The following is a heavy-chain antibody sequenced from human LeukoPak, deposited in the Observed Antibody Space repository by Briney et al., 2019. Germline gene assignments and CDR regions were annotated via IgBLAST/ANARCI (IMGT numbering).Heavy chain of an antibody. J-gene: IGHJ4*02. V-gene: IGHV1-2*02. D-gene: IGHD1-1*01. CDR1: GYTISVYY. CDR2: INPNSGDT. Sequence: ASVKVSRKASGYTISVYYIHWVRQAPGQGLEWMGWINPNSGDTNYAQKFQGRVTMTRDTSINTAFMELSRLRSDDTAVYYCARDRHWNQGNFDYWGPGSRVTVSS. CDR3: ARDRHWNQGNFDY.